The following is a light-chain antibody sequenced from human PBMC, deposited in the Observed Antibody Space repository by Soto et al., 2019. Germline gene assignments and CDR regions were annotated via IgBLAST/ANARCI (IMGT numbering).Light chain of an antibody. Sequence: EIVMTQSPASLSVSPGETATLSCRASQSISISLAWYQQKPGQAPSLLIYGASTRATGIPARFSGSESGTEFTLTISSLQSEDSALYYCQQYNNWPPRTFGQGTKLEIK. CDR3: QQYNNWPPRT. CDR1: QSISIS. V-gene: IGKV3-15*01. J-gene: IGKJ2*01. CDR2: GAS.